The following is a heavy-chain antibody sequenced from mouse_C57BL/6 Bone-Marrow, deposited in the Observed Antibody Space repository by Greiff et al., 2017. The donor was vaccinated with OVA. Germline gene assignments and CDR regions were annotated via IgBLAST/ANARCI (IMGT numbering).Heavy chain of an antibody. J-gene: IGHJ3*01. CDR3: ARVTAPITTIAY. CDR1: GFTFSSYA. V-gene: IGHV5-4*03. D-gene: IGHD2-4*01. CDR2: ISDGGSYT. Sequence: EVKLMESGGGLVKPGGSLKLSCAASGFTFSSYAMSWVRQTPEKRLEWVATISDGGSYTYYPDNVKGRFTISRDNAKNNLYLQMSHLKSEDTAMYYCARVTAPITTIAYWGQGTLVTVSA.